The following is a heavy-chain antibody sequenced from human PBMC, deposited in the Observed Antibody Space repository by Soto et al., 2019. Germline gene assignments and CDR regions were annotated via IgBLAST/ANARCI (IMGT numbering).Heavy chain of an antibody. CDR1: GYTFTSYY. V-gene: IGHV1-46*01. CDR2: INPSGGST. D-gene: IGHD3-3*01. J-gene: IGHJ4*02. Sequence: GASVKVSCKASGYTFTSYYMHWVRQAPGQGLEWMGIINPSGGSTSYAQKFQGRVTMTRDTSTSTVYMELSSLRSEDTAVYYCAREIDFWSGYSEPPDYWGQGTLVTVSS. CDR3: AREIDFWSGYSEPPDY.